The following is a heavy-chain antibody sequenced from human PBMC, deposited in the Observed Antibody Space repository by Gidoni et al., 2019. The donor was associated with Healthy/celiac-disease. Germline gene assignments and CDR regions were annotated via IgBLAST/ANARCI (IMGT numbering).Heavy chain of an antibody. Sequence: QVQLQQWGAGLLKPSETLSLTCAVYGGSFSGYYWSWIRQPPGKGLEWIGEINHSGSTNYNPSLKSRVTISVDTSKNQFSLKLSSVTAADTAVYYCARNSPLGYCSGGSCYPKKHNNWFDPWGQGTLVTVSS. V-gene: IGHV4-34*01. CDR2: INHSGST. CDR1: GGSFSGYY. J-gene: IGHJ5*02. CDR3: ARNSPLGYCSGGSCYPKKHNNWFDP. D-gene: IGHD2-15*01.